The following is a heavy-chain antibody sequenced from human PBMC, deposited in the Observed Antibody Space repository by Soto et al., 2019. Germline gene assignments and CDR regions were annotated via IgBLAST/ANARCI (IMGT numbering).Heavy chain of an antibody. J-gene: IGHJ4*02. D-gene: IGHD3-10*01. CDR3: VRDGETYYYGSGTRDFDC. CDR2: ISAYNGNT. V-gene: IGHV1-18*01. CDR1: GYTFTSYG. Sequence: ASVKVSCKASGYTFTSYGISWVRQAPGQGLEWMGWISAYNGNTNYAQKLQGRVTMTTDTSTSTAYMELRSLRSDDTAVYYCVRDGETYYYGSGTRDFDCWGQGTLVTVSS.